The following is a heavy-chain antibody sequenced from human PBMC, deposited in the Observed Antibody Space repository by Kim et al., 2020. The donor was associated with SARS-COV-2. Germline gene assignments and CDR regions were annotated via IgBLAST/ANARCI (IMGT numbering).Heavy chain of an antibody. J-gene: IGHJ6*02. Sequence: KFKGRAPITRDTSASPAYLELSSLGSEDTAVYYCAREVLVGLETGGMDVWGQGTTVTVSS. D-gene: IGHD3-3*01. CDR3: AREVLVGLETGGMDV. V-gene: IGHV1-3*01.